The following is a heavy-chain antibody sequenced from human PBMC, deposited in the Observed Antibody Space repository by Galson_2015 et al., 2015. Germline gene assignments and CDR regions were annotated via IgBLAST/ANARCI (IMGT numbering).Heavy chain of an antibody. CDR3: ARVGYGYKNWFDP. CDR2: INWNGGSI. V-gene: IGHV3-20*01. CDR1: GFSFDDYG. J-gene: IGHJ5*02. Sequence: SLRLSCAASGFSFDDYGMSWVRQVPGKGLEWVSGINWNGGSITYADSVKGRFTIARDNAKNSLYLQMNSLRTEDTALYHCARVGYGYKNWFDPWGQGTLVTVSS. D-gene: IGHD5-24*01.